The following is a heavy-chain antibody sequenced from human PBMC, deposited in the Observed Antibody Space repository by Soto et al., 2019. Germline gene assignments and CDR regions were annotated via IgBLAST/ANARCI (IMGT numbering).Heavy chain of an antibody. CDR3: TTDYYVSSGYRNWFDP. Sequence: LRLSCAASGFTFSNAWMNWVRQAPGKGLEWVGRIKSKTDGGTTDYAAPVKGRFTISRDDSKNTLYLQMNSLKTEDTAVYYCTTDYYVSSGYRNWFDPSGQATLVTVSS. D-gene: IGHD3-22*01. V-gene: IGHV3-15*07. CDR2: IKSKTDGGTT. J-gene: IGHJ5*02. CDR1: GFTFSNAW.